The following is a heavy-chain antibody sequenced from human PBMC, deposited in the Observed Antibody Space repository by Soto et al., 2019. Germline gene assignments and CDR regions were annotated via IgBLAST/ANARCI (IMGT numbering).Heavy chain of an antibody. D-gene: IGHD3-16*02. CDR2: IYHTGET. J-gene: IGHJ1*01. V-gene: IGHV4-39*01. Sequence: PSETLSLTCSVSGGYISGSDYCWGWIRQSPGKGLEWIGSIYHTGETYYKSSLRSRLTISVDTSKNQFYLHLRSLTAADTAVSYCASKGYRIWGQGTQVTVSS. CDR3: ASKGYRI. CDR1: GGYISGSDYC.